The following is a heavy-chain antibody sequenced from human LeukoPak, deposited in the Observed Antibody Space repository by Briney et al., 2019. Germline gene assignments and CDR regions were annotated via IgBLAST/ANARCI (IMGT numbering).Heavy chain of an antibody. V-gene: IGHV3-7*01. Sequence: GGSLRLSCEASGFSFSSYWMSWVRQAPGKGLEWVASMKHDGSENHYVESVKGRFTISRDNAKNSVYLQMNSLRAEDTAVYYCARKNGMDVWGQGTTVTVSS. CDR3: ARKNGMDV. CDR2: MKHDGSEN. CDR1: GFSFSSYW. J-gene: IGHJ6*02.